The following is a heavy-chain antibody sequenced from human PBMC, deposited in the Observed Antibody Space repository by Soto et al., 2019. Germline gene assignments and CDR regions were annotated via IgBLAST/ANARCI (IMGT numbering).Heavy chain of an antibody. CDR2: IIPIFGTA. V-gene: IGHV1-69*13. CDR1: GGTFSSYA. CDR3: AREWRYYDKTGMDV. Sequence: SVKVCCKASGGTFSSYAISWVRQAPGQGLEWMGGIIPIFGTANYAQKFQGRVTITADESTSTAYMELSSLRSEDTAVYYCAREWRYYDKTGMDVWGQGTTVTVSS. J-gene: IGHJ6*02. D-gene: IGHD3-22*01.